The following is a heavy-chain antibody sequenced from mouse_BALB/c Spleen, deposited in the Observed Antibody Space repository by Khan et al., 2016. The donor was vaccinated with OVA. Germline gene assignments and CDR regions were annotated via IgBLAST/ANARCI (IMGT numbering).Heavy chain of an antibody. CDR2: IWAGGST. J-gene: IGHJ3*01. D-gene: IGHD1-1*01. V-gene: IGHV2-9*02. Sequence: QVQLKQSGPGLVAPSQTLSITCTVSGFSLTSYGVHWVRQPPGKGLEWLGVIWAGGSTNHNSALMSRRSISKDNSKSQVFLKMNSLQTDDTARYYWARAFYDGAWFAYGGQGTLVTVSA. CDR3: ARAFYDGAWFAY. CDR1: GFSLTSYG.